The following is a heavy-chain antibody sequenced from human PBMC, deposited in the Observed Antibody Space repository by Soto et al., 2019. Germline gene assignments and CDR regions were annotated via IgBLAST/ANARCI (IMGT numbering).Heavy chain of an antibody. CDR3: AREDEDYDSSGYSYYFDY. Sequence: GGSLRLSCAASGFTVSSYGMHWVRQAPGKGLEWVAVIWYDGSNKYYADSVKGRFTISRDNSKNTLYLQMNSLRAEDTAVYYCAREDEDYDSSGYSYYFDYWGQGTLVTVSS. CDR1: GFTVSSYG. V-gene: IGHV3-33*08. CDR2: IWYDGSNK. J-gene: IGHJ4*02. D-gene: IGHD3-22*01.